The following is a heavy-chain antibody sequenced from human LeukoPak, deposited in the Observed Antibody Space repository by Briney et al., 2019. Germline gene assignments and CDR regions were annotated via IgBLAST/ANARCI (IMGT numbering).Heavy chain of an antibody. J-gene: IGHJ4*02. CDR1: GYTLTGYY. D-gene: IGHD6-19*01. Sequence: ASVKVSCKASGYTLTGYYMHWVRQAPGQGLEWMGWINPNSGGTNYAQKFQGRVTMTRDTSISTAYMELSRLRSDDTAVYYCARAGAVAGRAIYWGQGTLVTVSS. CDR2: INPNSGGT. V-gene: IGHV1-2*02. CDR3: ARAGAVAGRAIY.